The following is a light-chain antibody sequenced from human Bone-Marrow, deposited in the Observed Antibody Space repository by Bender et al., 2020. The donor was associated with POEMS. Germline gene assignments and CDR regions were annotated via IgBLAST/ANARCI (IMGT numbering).Light chain of an antibody. V-gene: IGLV3-25*03. Sequence: NELTQPPSVSVSPGQTARITCFGDVLLKQYVYWYQQKSGQAPVLAIFQDTGRPSGIPERFSGSSSGTTVTLTINEVQAEDEADYYCQTWDGSTVVFGGGTKLTVL. J-gene: IGLJ2*01. CDR2: QDT. CDR1: VLLKQY. CDR3: QTWDGSTVV.